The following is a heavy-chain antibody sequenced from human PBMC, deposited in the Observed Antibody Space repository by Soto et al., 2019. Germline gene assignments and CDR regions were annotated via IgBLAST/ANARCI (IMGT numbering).Heavy chain of an antibody. Sequence: GGSLRLSCAASGFTFSSYWMHWVRQAPGKGLVWVSRINSDGSSTSYADSVKGRFTISRDNAKNTLYLQMNSLRAEDTAVYYCARDECSGGSCVTFDYWGQGTLVTVSS. CDR3: ARDECSGGSCVTFDY. J-gene: IGHJ4*02. CDR2: INSDGSST. D-gene: IGHD2-15*01. CDR1: GFTFSSYW. V-gene: IGHV3-74*01.